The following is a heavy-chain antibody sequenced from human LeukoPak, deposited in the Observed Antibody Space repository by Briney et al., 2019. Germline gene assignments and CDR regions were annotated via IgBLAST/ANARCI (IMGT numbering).Heavy chain of an antibody. D-gene: IGHD3-22*01. J-gene: IGHJ4*02. CDR2: ISYDGSNK. CDR1: GFTFSSYG. Sequence: PGGSLRLSCAASGFTFSSYGMHWVRQAPGKGPEWVAVISYDGSNKYYADSVKGRFTISRDNSKNTLYLQMNSLRAEDTAVYYCAKGLRITMIVVPYYFDYWGQGTLVTVSS. CDR3: AKGLRITMIVVPYYFDY. V-gene: IGHV3-30*18.